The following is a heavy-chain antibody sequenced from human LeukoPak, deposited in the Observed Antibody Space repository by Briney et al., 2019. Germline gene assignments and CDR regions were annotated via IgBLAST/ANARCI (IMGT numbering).Heavy chain of an antibody. CDR2: ISYSGST. CDR1: GDSISSYY. Sequence: SETLSLTCTVSGDSISSYYWSWIRQPPGKGLEWIADISYSGSTDYNPSLKGRVTIAADTSKSQFSLRLSSVTASDTAVYYCGRRGVPAFDIWGQGTMVTVSS. J-gene: IGHJ3*02. CDR3: GRRGVPAFDI. V-gene: IGHV4-59*08. D-gene: IGHD3-10*01.